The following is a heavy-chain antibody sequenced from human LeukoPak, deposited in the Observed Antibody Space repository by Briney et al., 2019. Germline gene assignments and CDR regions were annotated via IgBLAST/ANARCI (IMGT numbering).Heavy chain of an antibody. CDR2: ISYDGSNK. V-gene: IGHV3-30-3*01. J-gene: IGHJ4*02. Sequence: GGSLRLSCAACGFTFSSYAMHWVRQAPGKGLEWVAVISYDGSNKYYADSVKGRFTNSRDNSKNTLYLQMNSLRAEDTVVYYCARGGSSWYTSSWWGQGTLVTVSS. CDR3: ARGGSSWYTSSW. D-gene: IGHD6-13*01. CDR1: GFTFSSYA.